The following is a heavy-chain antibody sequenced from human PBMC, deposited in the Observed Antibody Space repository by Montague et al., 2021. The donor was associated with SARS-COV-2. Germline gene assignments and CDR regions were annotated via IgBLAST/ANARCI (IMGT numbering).Heavy chain of an antibody. CDR3: VRDFYDTSDYFQGTFDV. CDR2: FYYKGNT. V-gene: IGHV4-59*02. D-gene: IGHD3-22*01. J-gene: IGHJ3*01. Sequence: SETLSLTCTILGSWDSGADRKSTRLTSSNHPEWYAYFYYKGNTNYNPSLRNRITISIDTSANQFSLKLRSVTPADTAVYYCVRDFYDTSDYFQGTFDVWGHGTVVSVSS. CDR1: GSWDSGAD.